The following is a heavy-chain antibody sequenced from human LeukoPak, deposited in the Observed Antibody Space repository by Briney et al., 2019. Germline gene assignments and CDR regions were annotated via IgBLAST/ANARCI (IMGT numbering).Heavy chain of an antibody. CDR1: GYTFTSYG. CDR2: ISAYNGNT. J-gene: IGHJ4*02. CDR3: AMVPAAIKGVVYFDY. V-gene: IGHV1-18*01. Sequence: ASVKVSCKASGYTFTSYGISWVRQAPGQGLEWMGWISAYNGNTNYAQKLQGRVTMTTDTSTSTAYMELRSLRSDDTAVYYCAMVPAAIKGVVYFDYWGREPWSPSPQ. D-gene: IGHD2-2*02.